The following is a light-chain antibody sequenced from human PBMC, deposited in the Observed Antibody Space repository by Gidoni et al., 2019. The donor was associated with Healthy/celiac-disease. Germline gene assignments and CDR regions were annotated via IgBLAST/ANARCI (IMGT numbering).Light chain of an antibody. J-gene: IGKJ5*01. CDR3: QQYYSTPIT. CDR2: WAS. CDR1: QSVLYSSNNKNY. V-gene: IGKV4-1*01. Sequence: DIVMTPSPDSLAVSLGERATINCKSSQSVLYSSNNKNYLAWYQQKPGQPPKLLIYWASTRESGVPDRCSGSGSGTDFTLTISSLQAEDVAVYYCQQYYSTPITFGQGTRLEIK.